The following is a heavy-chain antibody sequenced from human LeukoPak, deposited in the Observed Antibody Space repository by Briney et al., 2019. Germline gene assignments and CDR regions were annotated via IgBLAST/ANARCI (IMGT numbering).Heavy chain of an antibody. V-gene: IGHV3-23*01. D-gene: IGHD3-22*01. J-gene: IGHJ4*02. CDR1: GFTFSSYA. Sequence: GSLRLSCAASGFTFSSYARSWVRQAPGKGLEWVSAISGSGGSTYYADSVKGRFTISRDNSKNTLYLQMNSLRAEDTAVYYCAKGAWGYDSSGYYRDYFDYWGQGTLVTVSS. CDR2: ISGSGGST. CDR3: AKGAWGYDSSGYYRDYFDY.